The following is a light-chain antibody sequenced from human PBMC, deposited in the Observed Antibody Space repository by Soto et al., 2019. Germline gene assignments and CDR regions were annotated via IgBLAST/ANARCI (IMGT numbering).Light chain of an antibody. CDR2: EVS. CDR1: SSDVGGYNY. CDR3: SSYTNITTRASV. Sequence: QSVLTQPASVSGSPGQSITISCTGTSSDVGGYNYVSWYQQHPGKAPKLMIYEVSNRPSGVSNRFSGSKSGDTASLTISGLQAEDEADYYCSSYTNITTRASVFGHGTKVTVL. J-gene: IGLJ1*01. V-gene: IGLV2-14*01.